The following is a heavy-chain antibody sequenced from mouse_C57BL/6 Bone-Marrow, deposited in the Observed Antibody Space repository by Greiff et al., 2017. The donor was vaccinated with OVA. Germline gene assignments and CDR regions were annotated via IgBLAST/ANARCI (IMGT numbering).Heavy chain of an antibody. CDR2: IDPSDSET. CDR3: ARGRDYDLVAY. Sequence: VQLQQPGAELVRPGSSVKLSCKASGYTFTSYWMHWVKQRPIQGLEWIGNIDPSDSETHYNQKFKDKATLTVDKSSSTAYMQLSSLTSEDSAVYYCARGRDYDLVAYWGQGTLVTVSA. V-gene: IGHV1-52*01. D-gene: IGHD2-4*01. CDR1: GYTFTSYW. J-gene: IGHJ3*01.